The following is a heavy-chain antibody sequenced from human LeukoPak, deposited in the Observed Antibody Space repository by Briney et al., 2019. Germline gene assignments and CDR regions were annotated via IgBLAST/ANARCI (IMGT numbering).Heavy chain of an antibody. CDR3: AKDPSPTYSYGYGPNFDY. CDR2: ISYDGSNK. Sequence: GGSLRLSCAASGFTFSSYGMHWVRQAPGKGLEWVAVISYDGSNKYYADSVKGRFTISRDNSKNTLYLQMNSLRAEDTAVYYCAKDPSPTYSYGYGPNFDYWGQGTLVTVSS. V-gene: IGHV3-30*18. D-gene: IGHD5-18*01. CDR1: GFTFSSYG. J-gene: IGHJ4*02.